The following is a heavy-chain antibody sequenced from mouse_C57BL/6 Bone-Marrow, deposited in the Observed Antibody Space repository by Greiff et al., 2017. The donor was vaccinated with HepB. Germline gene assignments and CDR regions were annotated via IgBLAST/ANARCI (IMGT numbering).Heavy chain of an antibody. CDR1: GFTFSSYG. CDR2: ISRGGSYT. Sequence: EVQGVESGGDLVKPGGSLKLSCAASGFTFSSYGMSWVRQTPDKRLEWVATISRGGSYTYYPDSVKGRFTISRDNAKNTLYLQMSSLKSEDTAMYYCARQNPYYGSGYWYFDVWGTGTTVTVSS. D-gene: IGHD1-1*01. CDR3: ARQNPYYGSGYWYFDV. V-gene: IGHV5-6*01. J-gene: IGHJ1*03.